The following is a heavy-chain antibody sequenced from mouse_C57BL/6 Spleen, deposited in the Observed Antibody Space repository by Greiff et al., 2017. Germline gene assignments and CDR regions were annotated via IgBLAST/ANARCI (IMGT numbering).Heavy chain of an antibody. CDR1: GFTFSSYA. CDR3: ARDGNDGYYDYAMDY. D-gene: IGHD2-3*01. Sequence: EVKLVESGGSLVKPGGSLKLSCAASGFTFSSYAMSWVRQTPEKRLEWVATISDGGSYTYYPDNVKGRFTISRDNAKNNLYLQMSHLKSEDTAMYYCARDGNDGYYDYAMDYWGQGTSVTVSS. V-gene: IGHV5-4*01. CDR2: ISDGGSYT. J-gene: IGHJ4*01.